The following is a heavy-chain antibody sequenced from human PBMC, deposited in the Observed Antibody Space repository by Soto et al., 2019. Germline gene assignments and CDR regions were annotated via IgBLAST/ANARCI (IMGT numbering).Heavy chain of an antibody. CDR3: ARDRGGITVASKPLGEWFEP. J-gene: IGHJ5*02. V-gene: IGHV4-59*01. CDR2: IHYRGST. D-gene: IGHD5-12*01. Sequence: PSETLSLTCAVSGDSINDYYWNWIRQPPGKGLEWIGYIHYRGSTFYDPSLKSRVTISLDTPKTQFSLKLSSVTAADTAVYYCARDRGGITVASKPLGEWFEPWGQGTLVTVAS. CDR1: GDSINDYY.